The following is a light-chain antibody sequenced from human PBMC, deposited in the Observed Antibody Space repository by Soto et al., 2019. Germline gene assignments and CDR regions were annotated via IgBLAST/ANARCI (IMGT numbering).Light chain of an antibody. V-gene: IGLV2-8*01. CDR3: ASYAGSQNYV. CDR1: SADVGGYNF. Sequence: QSALTQPPSASGSLGQSVTISCTGTSADVGGYNFVSWYQQHPGKAPKLMIFEVSQRPSGVPDRFSGSKSGNTASLTVSELQAEDEADYYCASYAGSQNYVFGTGTKVNVL. J-gene: IGLJ1*01. CDR2: EVS.